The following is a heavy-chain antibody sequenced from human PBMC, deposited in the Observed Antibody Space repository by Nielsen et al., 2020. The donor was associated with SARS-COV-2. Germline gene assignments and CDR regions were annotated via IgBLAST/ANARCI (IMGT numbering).Heavy chain of an antibody. CDR2: ISGRSTFI. J-gene: IGHJ6*02. Sequence: GESLKISCAASGFTFSDYSMSWVRQAPGKGLEWLSSISGRSTFIHSADSVKGRFTISRDNAKNSVYLQMNSLRAEDTAVYYCARVSLNADYYYGMDVWGQGTTVTVSS. CDR1: GFTFSDYS. D-gene: IGHD2-15*01. V-gene: IGHV3-21*01. CDR3: ARVSLNADYYYGMDV.